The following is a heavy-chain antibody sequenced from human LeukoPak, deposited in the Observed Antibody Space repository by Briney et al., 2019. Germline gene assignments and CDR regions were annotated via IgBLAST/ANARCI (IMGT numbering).Heavy chain of an antibody. CDR2: INAGNGNT. D-gene: IGHD3-3*01. J-gene: IGHJ4*02. V-gene: IGHV1-3*01. CDR1: GYTFTSYA. CDR3: ARGLNHITIFGVVVKDPLTDFDY. Sequence: ASVKVSCKASGYTFTSYAMHWVRQAPGQRLEWMGWINAGNGNTKYSQKFQGRVTITRDTSASTAYMELSSLRSEDTAVYYCARGLNHITIFGVVVKDPLTDFDYWGQGTLVTVSS.